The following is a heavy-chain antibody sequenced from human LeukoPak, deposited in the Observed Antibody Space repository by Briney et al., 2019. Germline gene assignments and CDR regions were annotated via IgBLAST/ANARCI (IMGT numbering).Heavy chain of an antibody. CDR3: ARGYSGYDLTPYYYYYYMDV. D-gene: IGHD5-12*01. J-gene: IGHJ6*03. V-gene: IGHV4-39*07. Sequence: SETLSLTCTVSGGSISSSSYYWGWIRQPPGKGLEWIGSIYYSGSTYYNPSLKSRVTISVDTSKNQFSLKLSSVTAADTAVYYCARGYSGYDLTPYYYYYYMDVWGKGTTVTISS. CDR1: GGSISSSSYY. CDR2: IYYSGST.